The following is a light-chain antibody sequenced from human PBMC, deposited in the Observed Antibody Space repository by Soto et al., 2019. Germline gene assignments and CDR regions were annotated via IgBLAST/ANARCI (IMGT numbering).Light chain of an antibody. CDR3: QQYGSSPWT. CDR1: QTVRNNY. J-gene: IGKJ1*01. V-gene: IGKV3-20*01. Sequence: EFVLTQSPCTLSSSAGERATPSWGASQTVRNNYLAWYQQKTGQAPRLLIYDASSRATGIPDRFSGSVYGTDFSLTIRGLKTEDFAVYYCQQYGSSPWTFGQGTKVDIK. CDR2: DAS.